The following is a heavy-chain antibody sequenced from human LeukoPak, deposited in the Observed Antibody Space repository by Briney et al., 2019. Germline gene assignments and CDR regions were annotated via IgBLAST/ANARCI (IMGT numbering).Heavy chain of an antibody. J-gene: IGHJ5*02. CDR1: GVSVTDYY. CDR3: ARIRCGRGQDRCYNH. Sequence: SQTMSLTCAVSGVSVTDYYWSWIRQSPEKGLEWIGEVSPGGYTTYNPSLKSRVIISEDTSENQLSLNVRSVTAADTALYYCARIRCGRGQDRCYNHWAQGSLVTVSS. CDR2: VSPGGYT. D-gene: IGHD2-21*01. V-gene: IGHV4-34*01.